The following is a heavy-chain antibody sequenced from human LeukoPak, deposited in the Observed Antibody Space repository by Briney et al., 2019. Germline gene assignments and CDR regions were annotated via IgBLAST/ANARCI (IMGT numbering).Heavy chain of an antibody. CDR3: ARGPSYYDSSGYYFGY. J-gene: IGHJ4*02. V-gene: IGHV1-18*01. CDR1: GYSFTSYG. CDR2: ISAYNGNT. D-gene: IGHD3-22*01. Sequence: GESLKISCKGSGYSFTSYGISWVRPAPGQGLEWMGWISAYNGNTNYAQKLQGRVTMTTDTSTSTAYMELRSLRSDDTAVYYCARGPSYYDSSGYYFGYWGQGTLVTVSS.